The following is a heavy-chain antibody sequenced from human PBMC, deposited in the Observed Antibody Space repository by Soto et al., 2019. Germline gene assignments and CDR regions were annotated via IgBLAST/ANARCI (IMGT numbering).Heavy chain of an antibody. J-gene: IGHJ4*02. Sequence: EVQLVESGGGLVQPGGSLRLSCAASAFTFSNYWMNWVRQAPGRGLEGVANIKQDGSEKFYVDSVKGRFTISRDNAKNSLYLQMNSLRAEDTAVYYCARSYQGAYDYWGQGTLVTVSS. D-gene: IGHD3-16*02. CDR1: AFTFSNYW. CDR3: ARSYQGAYDY. V-gene: IGHV3-7*01. CDR2: IKQDGSEK.